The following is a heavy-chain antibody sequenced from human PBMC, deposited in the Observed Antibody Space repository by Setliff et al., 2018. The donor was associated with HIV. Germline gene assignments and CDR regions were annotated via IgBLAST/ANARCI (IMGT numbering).Heavy chain of an antibody. J-gene: IGHJ6*03. CDR2: VIPNSGKT. V-gene: IGHV1-2*02. CDR1: GYTFTGYY. D-gene: IGHD2-15*01. Sequence: GASVKVSCKASGYTFTGYYMHWVRQAPGQGLEWMGCVIPNSGKTYYAQEFQGRVTMTSDTSINTAYMEVSWLTSDDTAIYYCARDLAYCSGGSCYRPFIYYFYYMDVWGKGATVTVSS. CDR3: ARDLAYCSGGSCYRPFIYYFYYMDV.